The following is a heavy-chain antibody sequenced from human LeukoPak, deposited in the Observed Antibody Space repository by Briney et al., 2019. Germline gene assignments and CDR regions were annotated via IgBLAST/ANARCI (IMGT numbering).Heavy chain of an antibody. J-gene: IGHJ4*02. CDR2: IKQDGSEK. Sequence: GGSVRLSCAASGFTFSSYWMSWVRQAPGKGLEWVANIKQDGSEKYYVDSVKGRFTISRDNAKNTLYLQMNSLRAEDTAVYYCARGSSSGWPDYFDYWGQGTLVTVSS. CDR1: GFTFSSYW. V-gene: IGHV3-7*01. D-gene: IGHD6-19*01. CDR3: ARGSSSGWPDYFDY.